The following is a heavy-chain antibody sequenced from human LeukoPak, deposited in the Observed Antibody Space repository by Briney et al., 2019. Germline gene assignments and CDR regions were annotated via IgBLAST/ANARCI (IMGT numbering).Heavy chain of an antibody. V-gene: IGHV4-39*07. D-gene: IGHD4-17*01. Sequence: PSETLSLTCTVSGGSISSSSYYWGWIRQPPGKGLEWIGTIYYSGSTHYNPSLKSRVTISVDTSKNQLSLKLSSVTAADTAVYYCARAAVTTSRYFQHWGQGTLVTVSS. CDR1: GGSISSSSYY. J-gene: IGHJ1*01. CDR3: ARAAVTTSRYFQH. CDR2: IYYSGST.